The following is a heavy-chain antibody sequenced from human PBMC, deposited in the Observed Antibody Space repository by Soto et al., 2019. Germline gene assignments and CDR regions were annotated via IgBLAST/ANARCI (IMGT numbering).Heavy chain of an antibody. CDR1: GYTFTGYY. CDR2: INPNSGGT. D-gene: IGHD3-10*01. J-gene: IGHJ4*02. Sequence: QVQLVQSGAEVKKSGASVKVSCKASGYTFTGYYMHWVRQAPGQGLEWMGWINPNSGGTNYAQKFQGRVTMTRHTSISTAYMELGRLRSDDTAVYYCARAKGGFGETSDYWGQGTLVTVSS. CDR3: ARAKGGFGETSDY. V-gene: IGHV1-2*02.